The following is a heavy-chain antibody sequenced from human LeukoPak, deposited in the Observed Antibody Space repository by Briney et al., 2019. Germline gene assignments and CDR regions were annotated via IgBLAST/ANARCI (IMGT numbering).Heavy chain of an antibody. CDR3: TRDAVRYSSGWASDY. CDR1: GFTLTSYG. D-gene: IGHD6-19*01. Sequence: GGSLRLSCAASGFTLTSYGRHWVRQAPGKGLEWVAFIQYDGSNKNYADSVKGRFTISRDYSKNTLYLQMNSLRAEDTAVYYCTRDAVRYSSGWASDYWGQGTLVTVSS. V-gene: IGHV3-30*02. J-gene: IGHJ4*02. CDR2: IQYDGSNK.